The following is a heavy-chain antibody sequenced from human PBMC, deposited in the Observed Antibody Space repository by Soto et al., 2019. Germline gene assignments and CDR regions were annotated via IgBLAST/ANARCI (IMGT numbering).Heavy chain of an antibody. Sequence: GDSVKVPCKASGYNFTSYYMHSVRQAPGQGLEWMGIINPSGGSTSYAQKFQGRFTMTRDTSTSTVYMELSSLRSEDTAVYYCARVYWSGYYTTDYYYYYGMDVWGQGTTVTVSS. CDR1: GYNFTSYY. CDR3: ARVYWSGYYTTDYYYYYGMDV. J-gene: IGHJ6*02. CDR2: INPSGGST. D-gene: IGHD3-3*01. V-gene: IGHV1-46*01.